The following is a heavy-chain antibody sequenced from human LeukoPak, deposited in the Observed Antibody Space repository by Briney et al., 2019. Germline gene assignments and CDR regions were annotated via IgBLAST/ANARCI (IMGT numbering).Heavy chain of an antibody. Sequence: PGGSLRLSCAASAITFSSFNMNWVRQAPGRGLEWVSYIGSSYNICYADSVNGRFTISRDNAKNSLYLQMNSLGAEDTAVYYCVRDRDWAFAYWGQGTLVTVSS. J-gene: IGHJ4*02. CDR3: VRDRDWAFAY. V-gene: IGHV3-48*01. D-gene: IGHD2-21*01. CDR2: IGSSYNI. CDR1: AITFSSFN.